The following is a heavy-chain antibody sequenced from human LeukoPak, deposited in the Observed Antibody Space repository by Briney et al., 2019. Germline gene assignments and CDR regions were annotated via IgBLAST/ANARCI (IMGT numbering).Heavy chain of an antibody. D-gene: IGHD5-12*01. CDR1: GYTFTSYY. CDR2: MNPDIGNT. CDR3: ARARYIGYHYGDY. V-gene: IGHV1-8*02. J-gene: IGHJ4*02. Sequence: ASVKVSCKASGYTFTSYYMHWVRQATGQGLEWMGWMNPDIGNTAYARKFQGRVTMTRNTSISTAYMELSSLRSEDTGVYYCARARYIGYHYGDYWGQGALVTVSS.